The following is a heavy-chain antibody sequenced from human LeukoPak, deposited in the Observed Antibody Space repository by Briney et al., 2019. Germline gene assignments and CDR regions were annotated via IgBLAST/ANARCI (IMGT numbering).Heavy chain of an antibody. D-gene: IGHD2-21*02. V-gene: IGHV3-21*01. CDR2: ISSSSSYI. J-gene: IGHJ3*02. CDR1: GFTVSSYS. CDR3: ARGLHIVVVTVADAFDI. Sequence: GGSLRLSCAASGFTVSSYSMNWVRQAPGKGLEWVSSISSSSSYIYYADSVKGRFTISRDNAKNSLYLQMNSLRAEDTAVYYCARGLHIVVVTVADAFDIWGQGTMVTVSS.